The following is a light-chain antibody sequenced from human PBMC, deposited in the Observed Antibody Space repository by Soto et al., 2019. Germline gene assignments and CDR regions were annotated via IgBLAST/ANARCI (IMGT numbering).Light chain of an antibody. V-gene: IGLV2-14*03. CDR2: DVS. J-gene: IGLJ2*01. CDR3: SSYTTSSTLV. CDR1: SSDVGNYNY. Sequence: QFALTQPASVSGSPGQSITISCTGTSSDVGNYNYVSWYQQHPGKVPRLMIYDVSNRPSGVSDRFSGSKSGNTASLTISGLQAEDEADYYCSSYTTSSTLVFGGGTKLTVL.